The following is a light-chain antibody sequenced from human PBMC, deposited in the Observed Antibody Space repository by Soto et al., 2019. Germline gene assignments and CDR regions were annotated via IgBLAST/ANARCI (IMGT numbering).Light chain of an antibody. J-gene: IGKJ4*01. CDR1: QSVSNN. CDR3: QQFNKWPLP. CDR2: RAS. V-gene: IGKV3-15*01. Sequence: ELVMTQSPATLSVSPGARATLSCRASQSVSNNLAWYQQKPGQAPRLLIYRASTRATGIPARFSGSGSGTEFTLSISSLQSEEFAVYYCQQFNKWPLPFGGGTKVDIK.